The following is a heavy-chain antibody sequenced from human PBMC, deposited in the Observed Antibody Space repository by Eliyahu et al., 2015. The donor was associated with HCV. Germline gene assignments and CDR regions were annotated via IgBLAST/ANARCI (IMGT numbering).Heavy chain of an antibody. CDR2: IKXDGSEK. D-gene: IGHD3-22*01. V-gene: IGHV3-7*04. CDR3: AREPYYYDSSGYRAHFIYFDY. CDR1: GFTFXSXW. Sequence: EVQLVESGGGLVQPGGSLRLSCAASGFTFXSXWMXXVRQXPGKGLEGVANIKXDGSEKYYVDSVKGRFTISRDNAKNSLYLQMNSLRAEDTAVYYCAREPYYYDSSGYRAHFIYFDYWGQGTLVTVSS. J-gene: IGHJ4*02.